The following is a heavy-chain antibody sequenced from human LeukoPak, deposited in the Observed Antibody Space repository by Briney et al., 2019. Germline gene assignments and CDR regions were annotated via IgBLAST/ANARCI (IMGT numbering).Heavy chain of an antibody. J-gene: IGHJ3*02. D-gene: IGHD2-15*01. CDR3: TTEVLEGATGGTFDI. CDR1: GFTFSTYW. V-gene: IGHV3-15*01. CDR2: IKTKTDGGTT. Sequence: GGCLRLSCAASGFTFSTYWMHWVRQAPGKGLEWVGRIKTKTDGGTTDYAAPVKGRFTISRDDSKNTLYLLMNSLKTEDTAVYYCTTEVLEGATGGTFDIWGQGTMVTVSS.